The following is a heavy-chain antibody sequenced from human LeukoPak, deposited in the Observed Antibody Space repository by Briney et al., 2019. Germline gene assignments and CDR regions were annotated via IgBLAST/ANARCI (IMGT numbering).Heavy chain of an antibody. Sequence: PGRSLRLSCAASGFTFSRYAMHWVRQAPGKGLEWVAVISYDGSNKYYADSVKGRFTISRDNSKNTLYLQMNSLRAEDTAVYYCARGRVATIRPYYFDYWGQGTLVTVSS. V-gene: IGHV3-30*01. CDR1: GFTFSRYA. CDR2: ISYDGSNK. CDR3: ARGRVATIRPYYFDY. J-gene: IGHJ4*02. D-gene: IGHD5-12*01.